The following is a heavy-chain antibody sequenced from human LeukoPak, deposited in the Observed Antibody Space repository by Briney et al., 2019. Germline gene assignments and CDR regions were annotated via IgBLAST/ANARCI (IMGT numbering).Heavy chain of an antibody. CDR2: ISSSSSYI. CDR1: GFTFSSYS. J-gene: IGHJ6*02. V-gene: IGHV3-21*01. CDR3: ARERGRYDVLDYYYGMDV. Sequence: GGSLRLSCAASGFTFSSYSMNWVRQAPGKGLEWFSSISSSSSYIYYADSVKGRFTISRDNAKNSLYLQMNSLRAEDTAVYYCARERGRYDVLDYYYGMDVWGQGTTVTVSS. D-gene: IGHD3-16*01.